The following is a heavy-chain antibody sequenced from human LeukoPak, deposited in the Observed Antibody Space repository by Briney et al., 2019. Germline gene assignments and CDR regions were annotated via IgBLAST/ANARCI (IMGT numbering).Heavy chain of an antibody. V-gene: IGHV4-4*07. CDR1: GGSISSFY. J-gene: IGHJ6*03. CDR2: IYTSGST. D-gene: IGHD3-10*01. Sequence: SETLSLTCTVSGGSISSFYWNWIRQPAGKGLEWIGRIYTSGSTNYNPSLKSRVTMSIDTSKNQFSLDLNSVTAADTAVYYCARARYGSGSYHYMDVWGKGTTVTISS. CDR3: ARARYGSGSYHYMDV.